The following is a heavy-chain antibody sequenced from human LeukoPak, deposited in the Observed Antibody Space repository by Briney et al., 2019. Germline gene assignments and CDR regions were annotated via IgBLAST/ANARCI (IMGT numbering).Heavy chain of an antibody. CDR2: INHSGST. Sequence: SETLSLTCAVYGGSFSGYYWSWIRQPPGKGLEWIGEINHSGSTNYNPSLKSRVTISVDTSKNQFSLKLSSVTAADTAVYYCAREDSSPYGGKDFQHWGQGTLVTVSS. D-gene: IGHD4-17*01. CDR1: GGSFSGYY. V-gene: IGHV4-34*01. J-gene: IGHJ1*01. CDR3: AREDSSPYGGKDFQH.